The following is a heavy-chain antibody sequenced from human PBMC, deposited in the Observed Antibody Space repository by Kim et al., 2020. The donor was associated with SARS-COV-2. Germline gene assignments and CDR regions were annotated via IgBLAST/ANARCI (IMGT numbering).Heavy chain of an antibody. V-gene: IGHV4-59*01. Sequence: NPSLKSRVTISVDTSKNQFSLKLSSVTAADTAVYYCARSGWHYYYYGMDVWGQGTTVTVSS. D-gene: IGHD6-19*01. J-gene: IGHJ6*02. CDR3: ARSGWHYYYYGMDV.